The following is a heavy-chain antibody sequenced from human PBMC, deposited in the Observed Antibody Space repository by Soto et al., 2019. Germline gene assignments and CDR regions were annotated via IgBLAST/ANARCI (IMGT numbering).Heavy chain of an antibody. CDR2: VHSGGST. J-gene: IGHJ4*02. CDR3: ATGGSGVFDY. V-gene: IGHV3-66*01. CDR1: GFAVSRNY. Sequence: GGSLRLSCAASGFAVSRNYMTWVRQAPGKGLEWVSVVHSGGSTYYADSVKDRFTISRDNSKNTVYLQMSSLRAEDTALYYCATGGSGVFDYWGQGTLVTVSS. D-gene: IGHD6-19*01.